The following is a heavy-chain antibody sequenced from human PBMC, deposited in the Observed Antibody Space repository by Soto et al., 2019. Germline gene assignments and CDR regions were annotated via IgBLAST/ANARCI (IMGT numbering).Heavy chain of an antibody. CDR2: IKSSTDGGTA. V-gene: IGHV3-15*07. Sequence: EVQLVESGGGFVESGGSLRLSCAASGFRFKDAWMTWVRQAPGKGLEWVGRIKSSTDGGTADYGAAVKGRFTMSRDDSKDTLYLHMDGLKREYTGVYYCTSFFQRRGRLFDYWGQGTQVTVSS. J-gene: IGHJ4*02. CDR1: GFRFKDAW. CDR3: TSFFQRRGRLFDY. D-gene: IGHD3-16*01.